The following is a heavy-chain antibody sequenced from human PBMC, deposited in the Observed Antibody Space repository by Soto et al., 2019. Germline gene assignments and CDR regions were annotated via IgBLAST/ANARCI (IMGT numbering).Heavy chain of an antibody. J-gene: IGHJ6*02. Sequence: SETLSLTCAVYGGSFSGYYCSWIRQPPGKGLERIGEINHSGSTNYNPSLKSRVTISVDTSKNQFSLKLSSVTAADTAVYYCARGGLYYYGSGSYYTSSGYYGMDVWAQGTTVTVSS. CDR1: GGSFSGYY. CDR2: INHSGST. CDR3: ARGGLYYYGSGSYYTSSGYYGMDV. V-gene: IGHV4-34*01. D-gene: IGHD3-10*01.